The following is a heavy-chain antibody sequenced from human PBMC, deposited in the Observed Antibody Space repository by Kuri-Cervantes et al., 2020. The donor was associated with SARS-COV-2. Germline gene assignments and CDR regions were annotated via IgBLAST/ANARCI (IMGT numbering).Heavy chain of an antibody. CDR3: ASTPYDSSGYPSLFDY. CDR2: ISSSSSTI. D-gene: IGHD3-22*01. Sequence: LSLTCAASGFTFSSYSVNWVRQAPGKGLEWVSYISSSSSTIYYADSVKGRFTISRDNAKNSLYLQMNSLRAEDTAVYYCASTPYDSSGYPSLFDYWGQGTLVTVSS. V-gene: IGHV3-48*04. J-gene: IGHJ4*02. CDR1: GFTFSSYS.